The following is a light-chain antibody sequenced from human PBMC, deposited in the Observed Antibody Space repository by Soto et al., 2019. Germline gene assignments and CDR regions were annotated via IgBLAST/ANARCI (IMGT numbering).Light chain of an antibody. CDR1: QGISNY. J-gene: IGKJ3*01. Sequence: DIQMTQSPSSLSASVGDRVTITCRASQGISNYVAWYQQRPGKAPKLLIYAASTLQSGVPSRFSGSESGTDFTLTISGLQPEDVATYYCQKYDSAPFFTFGPGTKVEIK. CDR2: AAS. V-gene: IGKV1-27*01. CDR3: QKYDSAPFFT.